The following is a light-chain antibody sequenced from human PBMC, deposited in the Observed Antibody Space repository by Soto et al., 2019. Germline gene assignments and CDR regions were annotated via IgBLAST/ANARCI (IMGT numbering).Light chain of an antibody. CDR2: EVS. V-gene: IGLV2-14*01. CDR3: CSYTNIVTLV. J-gene: IGLJ2*01. Sequence: QSALTQPASVSGSPGQSITISCTGTSSDVGGYNHVSWYQQHPGKAPKLMIYEVSSRPSGVPNRFSGSKSANTASLTISGLQAEDEADYYCCSYTNIVTLVFGGGTKLTVL. CDR1: SSDVGGYNH.